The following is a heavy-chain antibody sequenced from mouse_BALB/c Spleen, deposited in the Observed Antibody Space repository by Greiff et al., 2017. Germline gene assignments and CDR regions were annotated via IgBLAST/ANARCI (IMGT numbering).Heavy chain of an antibody. Sequence: QVQLKQSGPGLVQPSQSLSITCTVSGFSLTSYGVHWVRQSPGKGLEWLGVIWSGGSTDYNAAFISRLSISKDNSKSQVFFKMNSLQANDTAIYYCARGGDGYYVGYFDVWGAGTTVTVSS. V-gene: IGHV2-2*02. D-gene: IGHD2-3*01. CDR1: GFSLTSYG. CDR2: IWSGGST. J-gene: IGHJ1*01. CDR3: ARGGDGYYVGYFDV.